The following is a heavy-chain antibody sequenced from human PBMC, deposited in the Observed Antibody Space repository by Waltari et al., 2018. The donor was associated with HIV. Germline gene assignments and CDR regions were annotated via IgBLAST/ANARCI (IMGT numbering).Heavy chain of an antibody. CDR3: VRDDYGTY. V-gene: IGHV3-33*01. CDR2: IWYDGSKR. Sequence: QVHLVESGGGVVQPGRSLRLSCAASGFTFSNHGIHWVRQAPGKGRELVAVIWYDGSKRYYRDSVKGRFTIARDNSKNTLYLQMNSLRVEDTAVYYCVRDDYGTYWGQGTPVTVSS. D-gene: IGHD4-17*01. J-gene: IGHJ4*02. CDR1: GFTFSNHG.